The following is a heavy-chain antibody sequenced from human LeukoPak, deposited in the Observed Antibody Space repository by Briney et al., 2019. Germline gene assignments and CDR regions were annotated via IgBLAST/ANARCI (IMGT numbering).Heavy chain of an antibody. D-gene: IGHD6-19*01. V-gene: IGHV4-39*01. J-gene: IGHJ5*02. Sequence: SETLSLTCTVSGGSISSGGYYWGWIRQPPGKGLEWIGSIYYSGSTYYNPSLKSRVTISVDTSKNQFSLKLSSVTAADTAVYYCARYRYSSGKGFDPWGQGTLVTVSS. CDR2: IYYSGST. CDR3: ARYRYSSGKGFDP. CDR1: GGSISSGGYY.